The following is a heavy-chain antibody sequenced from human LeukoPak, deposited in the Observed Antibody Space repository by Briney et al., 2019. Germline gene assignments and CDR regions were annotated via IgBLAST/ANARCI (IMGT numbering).Heavy chain of an antibody. CDR3: AKRATSWYYFEY. CDR2: ISGNGANI. V-gene: IGHV3-23*01. Sequence: HPGGSLRLSCAASGFTFSNFAMSWVRQAPGKGLEWVSVISGNGANIFYADSVKGRFAISRDNSKNTLYLQMNSLRAEDTAVYYCAKRATSWYYFEYWGQGTLVTVSS. CDR1: GFTFSNFA. J-gene: IGHJ4*02.